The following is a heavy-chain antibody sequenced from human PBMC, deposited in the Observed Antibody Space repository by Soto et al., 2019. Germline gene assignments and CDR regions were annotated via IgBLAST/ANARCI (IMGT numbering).Heavy chain of an antibody. CDR3: SRDRGVAPPVAGNTHHYYYMAV. CDR1: GYSFTNYG. V-gene: IGHV1-18*01. J-gene: IGHJ6*03. CDR2: ISAFNGNT. D-gene: IGHD6-19*01. Sequence: QDQLLQSGAEVKKPGASVTVSCKASGYSFTNYGSTWVRQAPGQGLEWMGWISAFNGNTHYAQKLQGSVTMTTDASTSTAYMQLRRLRSDDTAVYYCSRDRGVAPPVAGNTHHYYYMAVWGKGTTVTVSS.